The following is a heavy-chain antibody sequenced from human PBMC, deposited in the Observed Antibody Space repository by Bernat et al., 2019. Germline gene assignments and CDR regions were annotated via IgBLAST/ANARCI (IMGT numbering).Heavy chain of an antibody. D-gene: IGHD2-15*01. J-gene: IGHJ4*02. CDR2: IQHSGST. CDR1: GDSISSSYW. V-gene: IGHV4-4*02. CDR3: ARKKEGPPWWPSFDS. Sequence: QVQLQESGPGLVKPSGTLSLTCAVSGDSISSSYWWSWVRQPPGKGLEWIGEIQHSGSTNYNPSLKSRVTISVDKSNNHFSLKLSSVTGADTARYYCARKKEGPPWWPSFDSWGQGALVTGSP.